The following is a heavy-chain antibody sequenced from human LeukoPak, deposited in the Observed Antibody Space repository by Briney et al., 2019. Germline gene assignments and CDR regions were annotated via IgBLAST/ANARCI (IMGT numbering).Heavy chain of an antibody. D-gene: IGHD6-25*01. J-gene: IGHJ6*02. CDR2: ISTYSGNT. V-gene: IGHV1-18*01. CDR1: GYTFTSYG. Sequence: ASVKVSCKASGYTFTSYGISWVRQAPGQGLEWMGWISTYSGNTNYAQKLQGRVTMTTDTSTTTAYMELRSLRSDDTAVYYCAREAAGHFGMDVWGQGTTVTVSS. CDR3: AREAAGHFGMDV.